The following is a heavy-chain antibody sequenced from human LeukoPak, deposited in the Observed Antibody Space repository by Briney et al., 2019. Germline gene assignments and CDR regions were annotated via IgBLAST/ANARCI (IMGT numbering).Heavy chain of an antibody. CDR2: ISYDGSNK. J-gene: IGHJ4*02. CDR3: AKVKCDSSSCGEVYNDY. D-gene: IGHD6-13*01. Sequence: GGSLRLSCAASGFTFSSYAMHWVRQAPGKGLEWVAVISYDGSNKYYADSVKGRFTISRDNSKNTLYLQMNSLRAEDTAVYYCAKVKCDSSSCGEVYNDYWGQGTLVTVSS. CDR1: GFTFSSYA. V-gene: IGHV3-30-3*01.